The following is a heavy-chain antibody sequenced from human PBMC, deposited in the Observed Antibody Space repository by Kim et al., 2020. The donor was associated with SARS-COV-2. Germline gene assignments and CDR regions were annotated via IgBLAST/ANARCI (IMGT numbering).Heavy chain of an antibody. CDR1: GGPFSGYY. Sequence: SETLSLTCAVYGGPFSGYYWSWIRQPPGKGLEWIGEINHSGSTNYNPSLKSRVTISVDTSKNQFSLKLSSVTAADTAVYYCARGPVVTHQPYGMDVWGQGTTVTVSS. J-gene: IGHJ6*02. CDR2: INHSGST. V-gene: IGHV4-34*01. CDR3: ARGPVVTHQPYGMDV. D-gene: IGHD2-15*01.